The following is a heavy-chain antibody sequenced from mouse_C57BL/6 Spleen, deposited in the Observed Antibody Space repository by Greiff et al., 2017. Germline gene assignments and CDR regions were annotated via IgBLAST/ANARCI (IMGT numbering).Heavy chain of an antibody. CDR2: IYPSDSET. J-gene: IGHJ2*01. CDR1: GYTFTSYW. D-gene: IGHD4-1*01. V-gene: IGHV1-61*01. Sequence: QVQLQQPGAELVRPGSSVKLSCKASGYTFTSYWMDWVKQRPGQGLEWIGNIYPSDSETHYNQKFKDKATLTVDKSSSTAYMQLSSLTSVDSAVYYCARDPGFDYWGQGTTLTVSS. CDR3: ARDPGFDY.